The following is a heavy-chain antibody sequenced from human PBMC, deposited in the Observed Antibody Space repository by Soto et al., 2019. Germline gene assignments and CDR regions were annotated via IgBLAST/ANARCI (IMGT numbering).Heavy chain of an antibody. J-gene: IGHJ4*02. Sequence: PSETLSLTCTVSGGSISSSSYYWGWIRQPPGKGLEWIGSIYYSGSTYYNPSLKSRVTISVDTSKNQFSLKLSSVTAADTAVYYCARRRVAGTYRSLFDYWGQGTLVTVS. CDR1: GGSISSSSYY. V-gene: IGHV4-39*01. CDR3: ARRRVAGTYRSLFDY. D-gene: IGHD6-19*01. CDR2: IYYSGST.